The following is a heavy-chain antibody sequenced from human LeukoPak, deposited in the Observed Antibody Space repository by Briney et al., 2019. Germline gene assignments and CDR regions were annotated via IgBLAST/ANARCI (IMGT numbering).Heavy chain of an antibody. CDR3: ARDITIFPFDY. CDR1: GYTFTSYA. J-gene: IGHJ4*02. V-gene: IGHV7-4-1*02. CDR2: ISTNTGNP. D-gene: IGHD3-9*01. Sequence: ASAKVSCKASGYTFTSYAMNWVRQAPGQGLEWMGWISTNTGNPTYAQGFTGRFVFSLDTSVSTAYLQISSLRAEDTAVYYCARDITIFPFDYWGQGTLVTVSS.